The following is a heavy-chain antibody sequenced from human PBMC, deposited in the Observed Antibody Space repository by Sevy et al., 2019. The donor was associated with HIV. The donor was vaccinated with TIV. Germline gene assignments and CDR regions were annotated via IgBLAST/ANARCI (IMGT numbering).Heavy chain of an antibody. CDR2: IRYDESEQ. J-gene: IGHJ4*02. CDR3: AKDPRPSHRITTFPGVDYFEY. Sequence: GGFLRLSWAASGFTFSTYGMHWVRQAPGKGLEWVAFIRYDESEQYCADSVKGRCTISRDNSESTLYLRLSSLRDEDTAVYYYAKDPRPSHRITTFPGVDYFEYWGQGTLVTVSS. CDR1: GFTFSTYG. V-gene: IGHV3-30*02. D-gene: IGHD3-3*01.